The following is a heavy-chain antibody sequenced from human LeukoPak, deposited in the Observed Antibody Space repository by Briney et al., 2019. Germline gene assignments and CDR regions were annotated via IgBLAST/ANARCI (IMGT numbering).Heavy chain of an antibody. J-gene: IGHJ4*02. CDR3: ARSHYYGSELDY. V-gene: IGHV3-64*01. CDR2: ISSNGGST. D-gene: IGHD3-10*01. Sequence: GGSLRLSCAASGFTFSSYAMHWVRQAPGKGLEYISAISSNGGSTYYANSVKGRFTISRDNSKNTLYLQMGSLRAEDMAVYYCARSHYYGSELDYWGQGTLVTVSS. CDR1: GFTFSSYA.